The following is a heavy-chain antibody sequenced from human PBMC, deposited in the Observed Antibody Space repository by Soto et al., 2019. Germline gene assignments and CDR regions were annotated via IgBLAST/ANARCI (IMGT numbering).Heavy chain of an antibody. D-gene: IGHD3-3*01. CDR3: ARDLPSIFGVVIIPYGMDV. Sequence: SVKVSCKASGGTFSSYATSWVRQAPGQGLEWMGGIIPIFGTANYAQKFQGRVTITADESTSTAYTELSSLRSEDTAVYYCARDLPSIFGVVIIPYGMDVWGQGTTVTVSS. CDR1: GGTFSSYA. CDR2: IIPIFGTA. J-gene: IGHJ6*02. V-gene: IGHV1-69*13.